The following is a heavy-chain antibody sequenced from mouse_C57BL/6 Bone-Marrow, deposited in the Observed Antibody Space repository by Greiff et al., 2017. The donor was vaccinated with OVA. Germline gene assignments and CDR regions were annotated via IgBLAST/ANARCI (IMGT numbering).Heavy chain of an antibody. J-gene: IGHJ2*01. CDR1: GFTFSSYA. D-gene: IGHD1-1*01. CDR3: ARVRITTVVATPLDY. V-gene: IGHV5-4*01. Sequence: DVQLVESGGGLVKPGGSLKLSCAASGFTFSSYAMSWVRQTPEKRLEWVATISDGGSYTYYPDNVKGRFTISRDNAKNNLYLQMSHLKSEDTAMYYCARVRITTVVATPLDYWGQGTTLTVSS. CDR2: ISDGGSYT.